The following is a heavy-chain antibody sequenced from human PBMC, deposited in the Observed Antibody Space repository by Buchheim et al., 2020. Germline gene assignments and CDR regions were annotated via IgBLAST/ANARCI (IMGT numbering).Heavy chain of an antibody. CDR1: GGSISSYY. V-gene: IGHV4-59*01. CDR3: ARETYYYDSSGYYPLRYFDL. Sequence: QVRLQESGPGLVKPSETLSLTCTVSGGSISSYYWSWIRQPPGKGLEWIGYIYYSGSTNYNPSLKSRVTISVDTSKNQFSLKLSSVTAADTAVYYCARETYYYDSSGYYPLRYFDLWGRGTL. CDR2: IYYSGST. D-gene: IGHD3-22*01. J-gene: IGHJ2*01.